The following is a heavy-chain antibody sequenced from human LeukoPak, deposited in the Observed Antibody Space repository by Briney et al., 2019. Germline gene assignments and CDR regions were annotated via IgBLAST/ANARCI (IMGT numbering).Heavy chain of an antibody. CDR1: GYTFNNYA. Sequence: ASVKVSCKTSGYTFNNYAIHWVRQAPGQGLEWMGWVFAATGNTRYSQNFQGRVTITRDTSASTAYMELSSLRSEDTAVYYCARFHGSGSYYFDYWGQGTLVTVSS. CDR3: ARFHGSGSYYFDY. D-gene: IGHD3-10*01. J-gene: IGHJ4*02. V-gene: IGHV1-3*01. CDR2: VFAATGNT.